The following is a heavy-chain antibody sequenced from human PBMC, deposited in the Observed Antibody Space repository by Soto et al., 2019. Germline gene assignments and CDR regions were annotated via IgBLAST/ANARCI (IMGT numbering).Heavy chain of an antibody. J-gene: IGHJ4*02. D-gene: IGHD5-18*01. Sequence: GGPLRLSCAASGFRFSTFSMAWVRQPPGKGLEWVSAISPSASDTLYADSVKGRFTISRDNSQNTLFLQMTSLRADDTAVYYCAKGGYTFAYEWGQGALVTV. CDR2: ISPSASDT. CDR1: GFRFSTFS. V-gene: IGHV3-23*01. CDR3: AKGGYTFAYE.